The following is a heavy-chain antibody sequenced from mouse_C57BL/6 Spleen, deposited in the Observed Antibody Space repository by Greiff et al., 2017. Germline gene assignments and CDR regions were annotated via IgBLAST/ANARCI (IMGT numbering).Heavy chain of an antibody. Sequence: EVQLQQSGAELVRPGASVKLSCTASGFNIKDYYMHWVKQRPEQGLEWIGRIDPEDGDTEYAPKFQGKATMTADTSSNTAYLQLSSLTSEDTAVYYCTTPQIYYETRGPFDYWGQGTTLTVSS. CDR3: TTPQIYYETRGPFDY. CDR1: GFNIKDYY. J-gene: IGHJ2*01. CDR2: IDPEDGDT. D-gene: IGHD2-4*01. V-gene: IGHV14-1*01.